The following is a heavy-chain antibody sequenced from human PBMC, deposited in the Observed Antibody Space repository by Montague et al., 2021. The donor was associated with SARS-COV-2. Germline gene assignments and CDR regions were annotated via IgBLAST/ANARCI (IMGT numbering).Heavy chain of an antibody. CDR3: ARPLVRGVPKAFDI. Sequence: SETLSLTCTVSGGSITRNYYCGWIRQPPGKGLEWVGNIYYSGTTFVNPSRESRVTISVDASKNQFSLSLTSVTAADTAVYYCARPLVRGVPKAFDIWGQGALVTVSS. J-gene: IGHJ3*02. D-gene: IGHD3-10*01. CDR1: GGSITRNYY. CDR2: IYYSGTT. V-gene: IGHV4-39*01.